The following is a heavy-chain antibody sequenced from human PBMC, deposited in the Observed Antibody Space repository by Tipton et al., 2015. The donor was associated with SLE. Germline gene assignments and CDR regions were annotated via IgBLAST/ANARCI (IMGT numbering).Heavy chain of an antibody. CDR1: GYSISSGYY. CDR3: ARGYYESNGYYSFDY. D-gene: IGHD3-22*01. Sequence: TLSLTCTVSGYSISSGYYWGWIRQSTGQGLEWIASINHSGTSYYNPSLKTRVTISVDTSKNKFSLKVNSMTAADTAVYHCARGYYESNGYYSFDYWGLGALVTVSS. CDR2: INHSGTS. J-gene: IGHJ4*02. V-gene: IGHV4-38-2*02.